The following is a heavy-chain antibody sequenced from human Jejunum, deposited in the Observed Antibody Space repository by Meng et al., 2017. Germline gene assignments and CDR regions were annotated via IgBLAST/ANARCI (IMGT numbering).Heavy chain of an antibody. V-gene: IGHV4-30-4*01. D-gene: IGHD2-2*01. CDR2: MDYRGST. Sequence: QVQRQGAGPGLVKASQTLSLTCTVSGDSIRSGEYFWSWIRQPQGKGLEWIGYMDYRGSTFYNPSLKRRVTISVDTSKNQFSLKLSSVTAADTAVYFCARGELLWDYWGQGTLVTVSS. J-gene: IGHJ4*02. CDR3: ARGELLWDY. CDR1: GDSIRSGEYF.